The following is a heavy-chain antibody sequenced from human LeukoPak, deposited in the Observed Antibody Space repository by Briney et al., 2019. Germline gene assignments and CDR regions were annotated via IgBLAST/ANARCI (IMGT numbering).Heavy chain of an antibody. CDR2: IYYSGST. J-gene: IGHJ4*02. D-gene: IGHD6-19*01. Sequence: SETLSLTCTVSGGSISSSSYYWGWIRQPPGKGLEWIGSIYYSGSTYYNPSLKSRVTISVDTSKNQFSLKLSSVTAADTAVYYCAKDFLIENSSGWYGISYFDYWGQGALVTVSS. CDR3: AKDFLIENSSGWYGISYFDY. CDR1: GGSISSSSYY. V-gene: IGHV4-39*07.